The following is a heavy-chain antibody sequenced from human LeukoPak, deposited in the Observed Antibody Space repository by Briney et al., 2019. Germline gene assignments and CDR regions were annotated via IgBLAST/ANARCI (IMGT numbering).Heavy chain of an antibody. CDR2: LIPIYGTP. J-gene: IGHJ5*02. Sequence: GASVKVSCKASGGTFSGFDVSWVRQAPGQGLEWVGGLIPIYGTPSYAQKFQGRVTINTDESTTTAYMELSNLRSEDTAVYYCARRNLGVTTLWFGPWGQGTLVTVSS. D-gene: IGHD1-26*01. CDR3: ARRNLGVTTLWFGP. V-gene: IGHV1-69*05. CDR1: GGTFSGFD.